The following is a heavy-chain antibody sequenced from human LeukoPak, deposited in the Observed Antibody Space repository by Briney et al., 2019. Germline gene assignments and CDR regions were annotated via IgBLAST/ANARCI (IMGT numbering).Heavy chain of an antibody. J-gene: IGHJ5*02. Sequence: SVKVSCKASGGTFSNYAISWVRQAPGQGLEWMGGIIPIFGTANYAQKFQGRVTITTDESTSTAYMELSSLRSEDTAVYYCARGLAAAGNNNWFDPWGQGTLVTVSS. V-gene: IGHV1-69*05. D-gene: IGHD6-13*01. CDR3: ARGLAAAGNNNWFDP. CDR1: GGTFSNYA. CDR2: IIPIFGTA.